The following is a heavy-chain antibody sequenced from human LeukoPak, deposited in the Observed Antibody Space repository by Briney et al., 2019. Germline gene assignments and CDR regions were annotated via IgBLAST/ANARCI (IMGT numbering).Heavy chain of an antibody. J-gene: IGHJ6*03. V-gene: IGHV3-21*01. CDR2: ITSSSTYV. D-gene: IGHD5-12*01. Sequence: AGGSLRLSCAASGFTFSSYNMNWVRQAPGQRLEWVSSITSSSTYVFYADSVKGRFTISRDNAQNSLYLQMNSLRAEDTAVYYCARDPYSGSYGNNYYYYMDVWGKGTTVTISS. CDR1: GFTFSSYN. CDR3: ARDPYSGSYGNNYYYYMDV.